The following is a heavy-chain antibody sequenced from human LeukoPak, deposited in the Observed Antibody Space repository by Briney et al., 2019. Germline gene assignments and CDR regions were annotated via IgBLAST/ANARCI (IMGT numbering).Heavy chain of an antibody. Sequence: ASVKVSCKASGYTFTSYDINWVRQATGQGLEWMGWMNPNSGNTGYAQKFQGRVTITRNTSISTAYMELSSLRSEDTAVYYCATSRGYCSSTSCRDDYYFDYWGQGTLVTVSS. CDR3: ATSRGYCSSTSCRDDYYFDY. D-gene: IGHD2-2*01. J-gene: IGHJ4*02. CDR2: MNPNSGNT. CDR1: GYTFTSYD. V-gene: IGHV1-8*03.